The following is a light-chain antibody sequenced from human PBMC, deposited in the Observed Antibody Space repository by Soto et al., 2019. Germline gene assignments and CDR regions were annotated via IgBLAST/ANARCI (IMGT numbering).Light chain of an antibody. CDR3: QQRSQWPLT. CDR1: QSIGTS. J-gene: IGKJ4*01. Sequence: EIVLTQSPATLSLSPGERATLSCRASQSIGTSLDWYQQKPGQVPRLLIFDAFDRATGMPARFSGSGSGTYFTLTISNLEPDDFAVYYCQQRSQWPLTFGGGAKVQIK. CDR2: DAF. V-gene: IGKV3-11*01.